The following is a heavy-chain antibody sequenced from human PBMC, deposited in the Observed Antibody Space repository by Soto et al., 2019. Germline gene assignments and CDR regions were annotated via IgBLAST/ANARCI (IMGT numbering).Heavy chain of an antibody. CDR2: IYYSGST. J-gene: IGHJ4*02. CDR1: GGSVSSGSYY. CDR3: AREDCSGGSCYRLAY. D-gene: IGHD2-15*01. V-gene: IGHV4-61*01. Sequence: ETLSLTCTVSGGSVSSGSYYWSWIRQPPGKGLEWIGYIYYSGSTNYNPSLKSRVTISVDTSKNQFSLKLSSVTAADTAVYYCAREDCSGGSCYRLAYWGQGTLVTVSS.